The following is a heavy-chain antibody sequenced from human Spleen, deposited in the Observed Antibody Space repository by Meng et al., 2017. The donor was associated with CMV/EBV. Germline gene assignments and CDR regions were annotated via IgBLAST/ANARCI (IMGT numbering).Heavy chain of an antibody. D-gene: IGHD5-18*01. CDR3: ATEKPLDTLSVRLFDY. CDR2: IIPMFGAT. Sequence: SVKVSCKASGGTFSSYGVSWVRQAPGQGLEWVGGIIPMFGATTYSQDFQGRVTITADELTTTVHMELSSLKSEDTAIYYCATEKPLDTLSVRLFDYWGQGTLVTVSS. CDR1: GGTFSSYG. J-gene: IGHJ4*02. V-gene: IGHV1-69*13.